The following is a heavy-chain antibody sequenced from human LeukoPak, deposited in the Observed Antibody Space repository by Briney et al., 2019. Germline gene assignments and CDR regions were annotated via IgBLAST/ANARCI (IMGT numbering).Heavy chain of an antibody. CDR1: GYTFTGYY. V-gene: IGHV1-2*02. Sequence: ASVKVSCKASGYTFTGYYMHWVRQAPGQGLEWMGWTSPNSGGTNYAQKFQGRVTMTRDTSISTAYMELSRLRSDDTAVYYCARDLPGYYYDSSGYPHPIAFDIWGQGTMVTVSS. CDR2: TSPNSGGT. J-gene: IGHJ3*02. CDR3: ARDLPGYYYDSSGYPHPIAFDI. D-gene: IGHD3-22*01.